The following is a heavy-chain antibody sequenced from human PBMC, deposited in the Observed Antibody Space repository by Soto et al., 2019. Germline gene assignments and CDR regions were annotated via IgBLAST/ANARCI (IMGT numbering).Heavy chain of an antibody. J-gene: IGHJ6*02. CDR2: VVPILGTP. D-gene: IGHD3-10*01. V-gene: IGHV1-69*01. CDR3: ARHGTYGSSRSGMDV. CDR1: GGSFETFI. Sequence: QVQLVQSGAEVKEPGSSVKVSCEASGGSFETFIMNWVRQTPGRGLEWMGGVVPILGTPTYAERFKGKVTIPATRSAGTTQVEVKRLRPEDSGIYYCARHGTYGSSRSGMDVWGQGTTVIVSS.